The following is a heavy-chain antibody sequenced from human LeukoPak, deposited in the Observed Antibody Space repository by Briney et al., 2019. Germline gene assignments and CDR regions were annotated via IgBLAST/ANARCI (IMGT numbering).Heavy chain of an antibody. V-gene: IGHV1-3*03. J-gene: IGHJ4*02. CDR2: INPGNGDT. D-gene: IGHD5-12*01. CDR1: GYSFTSQD. Sequence: ASVKVPCKTSGYSFTSQDMHWVRQAPGQSLEWMGCINPGNGDTKYSQEFQGRVTVTRDTSATTAYMELSSLRSDDMAVYYCTLYSYWGQGTLVTVSS. CDR3: TLYSY.